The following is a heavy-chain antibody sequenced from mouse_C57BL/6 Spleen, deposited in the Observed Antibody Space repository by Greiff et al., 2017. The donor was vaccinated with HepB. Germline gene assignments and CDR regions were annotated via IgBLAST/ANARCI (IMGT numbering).Heavy chain of an antibody. J-gene: IGHJ3*01. CDR3: ARSGYDYPF. Sequence: EVQLQQSGPELVKPGASVKISCKASGYTFTDYYMNWVKQSHGKSLEWIGDINPNNGGTSYNQKFKGKATLTVDKSSSTAYMELRSLTSEDSAVYYCARSGYDYPFWGQGTLVTVSA. D-gene: IGHD2-4*01. V-gene: IGHV1-26*01. CDR1: GYTFTDYY. CDR2: INPNNGGT.